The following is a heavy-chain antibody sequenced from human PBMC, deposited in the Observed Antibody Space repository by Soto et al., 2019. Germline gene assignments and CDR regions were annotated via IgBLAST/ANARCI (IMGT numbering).Heavy chain of an antibody. Sequence: PSETLSLTCTVPGGSISNAAYSWSWIRQPPGKGLEWIGYIYPSGMPFYNPSLRSRVTISIDRSNDQFSLNLKSVTAADTALYYCARGGGYYGSGAYYRGYFDHWGLGTLVTVS. V-gene: IGHV4-30-2*01. CDR3: ARGGGYYGSGAYYRGYFDH. CDR1: GGSISNAAYS. D-gene: IGHD3-10*01. J-gene: IGHJ4*02. CDR2: IYPSGMP.